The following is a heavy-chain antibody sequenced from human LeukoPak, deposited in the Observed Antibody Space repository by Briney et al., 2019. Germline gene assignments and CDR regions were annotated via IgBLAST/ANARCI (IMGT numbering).Heavy chain of an antibody. CDR3: AKAGGYDSSGYYYYLDY. D-gene: IGHD3-22*01. J-gene: IGHJ4*02. CDR1: GFTFSSFG. Sequence: GSLRLSCAASGFTFSSFGIHWVRQAPGKGLEWVASISNDGRNKYYVDSVEGRFTISRDNSRNTLYLQMNSLRAEDTAVYYCAKAGGYDSSGYYYYLDYWGQGTLVTVAS. V-gene: IGHV3-30*18. CDR2: ISNDGRNK.